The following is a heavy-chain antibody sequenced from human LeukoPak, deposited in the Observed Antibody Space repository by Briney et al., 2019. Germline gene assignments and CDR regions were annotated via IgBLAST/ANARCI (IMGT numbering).Heavy chain of an antibody. V-gene: IGHV4-30-4*01. J-gene: IGHJ2*01. CDR3: AGGLQGYWYFDL. D-gene: IGHD5-24*01. CDR2: IYYSGST. CDR1: GGSISSVDHY. Sequence: PSQTLSLTCTVSGGSISSVDHYWSSIRQPPGKGLEWIGYIYYSGSTYYNPSLKSRVTISVDTSNNQFSLKLSSVAAADTAVYSCAGGLQGYWYFDLWGRGHLVTVST.